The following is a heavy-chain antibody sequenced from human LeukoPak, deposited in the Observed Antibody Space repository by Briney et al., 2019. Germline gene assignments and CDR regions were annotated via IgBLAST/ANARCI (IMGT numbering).Heavy chain of an antibody. CDR1: GFTFSTSA. CDR3: AKGGDIVVGLWGSFDY. Sequence: GGSLRLSCAASGFTFSTSAMHWVRQAPGKGLEWVAVISYDGSNKYHADSVKGRFTISRDNSKNTLYLQMNNLRSEDTAVYYCAKGGDIVVGLWGSFDYWGPGNLVTVSS. D-gene: IGHD2-15*01. J-gene: IGHJ4*02. CDR2: ISYDGSNK. V-gene: IGHV3-30*18.